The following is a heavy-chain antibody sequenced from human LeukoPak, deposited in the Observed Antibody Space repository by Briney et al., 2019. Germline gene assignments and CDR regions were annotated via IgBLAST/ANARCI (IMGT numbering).Heavy chain of an antibody. CDR1: GFTFSSYS. V-gene: IGHV3-21*01. J-gene: IGHJ4*02. CDR2: ISSSSSYV. Sequence: GGSLRLSCAASGFTFSSYSTNWVRQAPGKGLEWVSSISSSSSYVYYADSVKGRFTISRDNAKNSLYLQMNSLRAEDTAVYYCARDGSGYDPFDYWGQGTLVTVSS. CDR3: ARDGSGYDPFDY. D-gene: IGHD5-12*01.